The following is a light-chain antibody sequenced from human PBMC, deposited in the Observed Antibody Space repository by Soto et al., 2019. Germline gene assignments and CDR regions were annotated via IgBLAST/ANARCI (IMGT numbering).Light chain of an antibody. V-gene: IGKV1-5*01. CDR1: QRIMRW. J-gene: IGKJ1*01. CDR2: DAS. CDR3: QQYENSWT. Sequence: DIQMTQSHPTLSGCVGDRVTITCRASQRIMRWLAWYHQTPGKAPQLLIYDASNLESGSPSRFSGSGSGTEFPLTISRLKPEDFAIYYRQQYENSWTFGQGTKVDMK.